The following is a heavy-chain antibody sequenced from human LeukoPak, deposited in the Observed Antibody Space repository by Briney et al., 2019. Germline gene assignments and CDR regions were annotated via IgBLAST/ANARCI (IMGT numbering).Heavy chain of an antibody. Sequence: PSETLSLTCTVSGASISSPYWSWIRQPPRKRLEWIGYIYYNGNTNSNPSLKSRVTISADTSKNQFSLRLSSVTAADSAVYYCVRGNYDNRGYSNAFDIWGQGAMVTVSS. CDR1: GASISSPY. D-gene: IGHD3-22*01. CDR2: IYYNGNT. CDR3: VRGNYDNRGYSNAFDI. V-gene: IGHV4-59*11. J-gene: IGHJ3*02.